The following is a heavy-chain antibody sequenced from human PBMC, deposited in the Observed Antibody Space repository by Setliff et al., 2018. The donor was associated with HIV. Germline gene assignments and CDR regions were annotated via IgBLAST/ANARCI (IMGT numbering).Heavy chain of an antibody. CDR3: ARDPYPYADYGDWYFDL. D-gene: IGHD4-17*01. Sequence: GGSLRLSCAASGFTFNSFGMHWVRQAPGKGLEWVAVISKDGSYQNYVDSVKCRFTISRDNSKNSLYLQMNSLRAEDTAVYYCARDPYPYADYGDWYFDLWGRGTLVTVSS. CDR2: ISKDGSYQ. V-gene: IGHV3-30*03. CDR1: GFTFNSFG. J-gene: IGHJ2*01.